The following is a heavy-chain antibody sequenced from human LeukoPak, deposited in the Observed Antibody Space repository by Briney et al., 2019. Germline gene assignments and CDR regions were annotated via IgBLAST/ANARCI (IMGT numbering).Heavy chain of an antibody. CDR3: ARGGNYCSGGSCYTLAFDI. CDR2: IYYSGST. V-gene: IGHV4-39*07. CDR1: GGSISSSSYY. D-gene: IGHD2-15*01. Sequence: PSETLSLTCTVSGGSISSSSYYWGWIRQPPGKGLEWIGSIYYSGSTYYNPSLKSRVTISVDTSKNQFSLKLSSVTAADTAVYYCARGGNYCSGGSCYTLAFDIWGQGTMVTVSS. J-gene: IGHJ3*02.